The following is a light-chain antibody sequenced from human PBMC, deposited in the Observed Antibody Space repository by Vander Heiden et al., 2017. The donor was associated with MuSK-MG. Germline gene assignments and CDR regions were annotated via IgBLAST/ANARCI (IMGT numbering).Light chain of an antibody. CDR1: PRVLYSSNNKNY. Sequence: DLVMTQSPDSLAVSLGERATINCKSSPRVLYSSNNKNYLAWYQQKPGQPPKLLIYWASTRESGVPDRFSGSGSGTDFTLTISSLQAEDVAVYYCQQYYSTPPAFGPGTKVDIK. CDR3: QQYYSTPPA. CDR2: WAS. J-gene: IGKJ3*01. V-gene: IGKV4-1*01.